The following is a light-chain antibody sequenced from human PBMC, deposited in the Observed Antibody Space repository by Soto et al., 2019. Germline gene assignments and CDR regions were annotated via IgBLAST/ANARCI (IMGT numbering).Light chain of an antibody. V-gene: IGKV1-5*03. CDR1: QSVDTC. J-gene: IGKJ1*01. CDR3: QPFYRYPWT. Sequence: DIQMTQSPSTLSASVGDRVTITCRASQSVDTCLAWYQQKPGKAPHLLIYNASSLETGVPSRFSGSGSVTDFTLIISSLQPDDFATYYCQPFYRYPWTFGQGTKVEIK. CDR2: NAS.